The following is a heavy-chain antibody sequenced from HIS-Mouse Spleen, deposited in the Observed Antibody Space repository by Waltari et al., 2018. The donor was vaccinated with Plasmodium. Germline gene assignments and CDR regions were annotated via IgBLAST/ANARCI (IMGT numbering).Heavy chain of an antibody. Sequence: QVQLVESGGGVVQPGRSLRLSCAASGFTFRSYGLPWVRRAPGKGLEWVAVISYDGSNKYYADSVKGRFTISRDNSKNTLYLQMNSLRAEDTAVYYCAKEVLGYYDFWSRPDYWGQGTLVTVSS. CDR2: ISYDGSNK. J-gene: IGHJ4*02. CDR1: GFTFRSYG. D-gene: IGHD3-3*01. V-gene: IGHV3-30*18. CDR3: AKEVLGYYDFWSRPDY.